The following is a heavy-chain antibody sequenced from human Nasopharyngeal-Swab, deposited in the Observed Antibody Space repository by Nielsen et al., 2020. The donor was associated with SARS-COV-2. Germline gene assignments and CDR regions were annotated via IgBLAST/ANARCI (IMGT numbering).Heavy chain of an antibody. CDR2: SSGRGTDT. CDR3: AKDGSSTPTY. J-gene: IGHJ4*02. Sequence: GGSLKISCSVSGLTFSTYAMSWVRQAPGQGLEWVSASSGRGTDTYYADSVKGRFTIFRDNSKNTVFLQMNSLSADDTAVYYCAKDGSSTPTYWGQGTLVSVSS. V-gene: IGHV3-23*01. D-gene: IGHD6-13*01. CDR1: GLTFSTYA.